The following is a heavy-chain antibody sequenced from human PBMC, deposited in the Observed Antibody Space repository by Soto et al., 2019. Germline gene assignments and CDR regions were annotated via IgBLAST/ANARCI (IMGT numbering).Heavy chain of an antibody. J-gene: IGHJ4*02. CDR2: IYWDDEK. V-gene: IGHV2-5*08. Sequence: TLSLTCTVSGVSISSGDYYWSWIRQPPGKALEFLGIIYWDDEKRYSPSLKTRLTITKDTSKNQVALTMTNMDPVDTATYYCAHSSRDITWFFDYWGQGTLVTVSS. CDR3: AHSSRDITWFFDY. D-gene: IGHD3-9*01. CDR1: GVSISSGDYY.